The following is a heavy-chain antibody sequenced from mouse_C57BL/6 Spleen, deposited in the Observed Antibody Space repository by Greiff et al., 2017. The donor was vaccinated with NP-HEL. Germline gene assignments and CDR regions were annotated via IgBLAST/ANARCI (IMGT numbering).Heavy chain of an antibody. CDR2: IDPANGNT. CDR3: AKGNWDGGYFDY. Sequence: EVQLVESVAELVRPGASVKLSCTASGYNITNSYMHWVKQRPEQGLEWIGRIDPANGNTKYTPKFKGKATLTADTSSNTAYLQLSSLTSEDPASYCCAKGNWDGGYFDYWGQGTTLTVSS. D-gene: IGHD4-1*01. J-gene: IGHJ2*01. V-gene: IGHV14-3*01. CDR1: GYNITNSY.